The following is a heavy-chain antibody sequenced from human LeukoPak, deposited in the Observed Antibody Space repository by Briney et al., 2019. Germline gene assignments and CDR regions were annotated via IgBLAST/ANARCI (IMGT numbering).Heavy chain of an antibody. J-gene: IGHJ4*02. CDR2: IYYSGTT. Sequence: PSETLSLTCTVSGGSISSSSYYWGWIRQPPGKGLECIGSIYYSGTTYYNPSLKSRVTISVDTSKNQFSLKLSSVTAADTAVYYCARRRGYSGSYYYFDYWGQGTLVTVSS. CDR3: ARRRGYSGSYYYFDY. V-gene: IGHV4-39*01. CDR1: GGSISSSSYY. D-gene: IGHD6-13*01.